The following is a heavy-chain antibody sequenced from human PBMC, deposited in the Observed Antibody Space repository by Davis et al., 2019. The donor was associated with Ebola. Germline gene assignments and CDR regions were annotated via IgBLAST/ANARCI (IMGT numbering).Heavy chain of an antibody. V-gene: IGHV4-59*01. CDR3: ARDGEGRYDFWSGYSWGMDV. D-gene: IGHD3-3*01. J-gene: IGHJ6*02. CDR1: GGSISSYY. Sequence: SKTLSLTCTVSGGSISSYYWSWIRQPPGKGLEWIGYIYYSGSTNYNPSLKSRVTISVDTSKNQFSLKLSSVTAADTAVYYCARDGEGRYDFWSGYSWGMDVWGQGTTVTVSS. CDR2: IYYSGST.